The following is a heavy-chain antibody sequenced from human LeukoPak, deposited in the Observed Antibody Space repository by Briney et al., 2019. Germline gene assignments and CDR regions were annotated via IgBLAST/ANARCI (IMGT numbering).Heavy chain of an antibody. CDR1: GGTFSSYT. J-gene: IGHJ4*02. Sequence: SVKVSCKASGGTFSSYTISWVRQAPGQGLEWMGRIIPILGIANYAQKFQGRVTITADKSTSTAYMELSSLRTEDTAVYYCARSARGYSYGHDYWGQGTLVTVSS. V-gene: IGHV1-69*02. CDR3: ARSARGYSYGHDY. D-gene: IGHD5-18*01. CDR2: IIPILGIA.